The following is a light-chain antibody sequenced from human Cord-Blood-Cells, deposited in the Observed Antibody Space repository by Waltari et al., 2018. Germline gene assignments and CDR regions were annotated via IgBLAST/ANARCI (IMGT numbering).Light chain of an antibody. CDR2: AAS. CDR1: QSISSY. J-gene: IGKJ5*01. V-gene: IGKV1-39*01. Sequence: DIQMTQSPSPLSASLGDRVTITCRASQSISSYLNCYQQKPGKAPKLLIYAASSLQSGVPSRFSGSGSGTDFTLTISSLQPEDFATYYCQQSYSTPTTFGQGTRLEIK. CDR3: QQSYSTPTT.